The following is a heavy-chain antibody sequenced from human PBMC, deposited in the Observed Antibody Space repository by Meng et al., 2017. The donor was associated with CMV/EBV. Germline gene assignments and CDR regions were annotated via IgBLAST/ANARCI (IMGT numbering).Heavy chain of an antibody. Sequence: SETLSLTCTVSGDSISSSSNFCGWIRQPPGKGLEWIGSIYYSGSTYSNPSLKSRVTMSLDTSKNQFSLNLSSVTAADTAVYYCASTGYCSTTNCHLLPDPYNWFDPWGQGTLVTVSS. D-gene: IGHD2-2*01. CDR1: GDSISSSSNF. CDR3: ASTGYCSTTNCHLLPDPYNWFDP. V-gene: IGHV4-39*07. CDR2: IYYSGST. J-gene: IGHJ5*02.